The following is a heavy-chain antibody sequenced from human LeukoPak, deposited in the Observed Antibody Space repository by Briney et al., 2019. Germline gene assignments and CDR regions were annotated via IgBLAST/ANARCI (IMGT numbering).Heavy chain of an antibody. V-gene: IGHV3-74*01. CDR2: INSDGSIT. CDR1: GFSFSNYW. J-gene: IGHJ3*02. CDR3: AKLKAPVLRFLEWLLGAFDI. D-gene: IGHD3-3*01. Sequence: GGSLRLSCAASGFSFSNYWIHWVRQVPGKGPVWVSRINSDGSITSYADSVKGRFTISRDNAKNTLYLQMNSLRAEDTAVYYCAKLKAPVLRFLEWLLGAFDIWGQGTMVTVSS.